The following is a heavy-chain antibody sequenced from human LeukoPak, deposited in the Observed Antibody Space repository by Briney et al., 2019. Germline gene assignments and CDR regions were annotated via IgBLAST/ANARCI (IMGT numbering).Heavy chain of an antibody. D-gene: IGHD4-17*01. V-gene: IGHV1-46*01. CDR1: GYTFTSYF. CDR3: ARAYGDYFED. Sequence: ASVKVSCKTSGYTFTSYFIHWMRQAPGQGLEWMGITNPSGGSTSYAQKFQGRVTMTRDTSTSTVYMELSSLRSYDTAVYYCARAYGDYFEDWGQGTLVAVSS. CDR2: TNPSGGST. J-gene: IGHJ4*02.